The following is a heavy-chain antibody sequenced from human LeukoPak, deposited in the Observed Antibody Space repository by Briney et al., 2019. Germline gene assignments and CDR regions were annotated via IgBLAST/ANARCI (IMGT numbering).Heavy chain of an antibody. Sequence: SETLSLTCAVYGGSFSGHYWSWIRQPPGKGLEWIGEINHSGSTNYNPSLKSRVTISVDTSKNQFSLKLSSVTAADTAVYYCARWPLGYCSSTSCYAFDIWGQGTMVTVSS. V-gene: IGHV4-34*09. CDR2: INHSGST. J-gene: IGHJ3*02. CDR3: ARWPLGYCSSTSCYAFDI. D-gene: IGHD2-2*01. CDR1: GGSFSGHY.